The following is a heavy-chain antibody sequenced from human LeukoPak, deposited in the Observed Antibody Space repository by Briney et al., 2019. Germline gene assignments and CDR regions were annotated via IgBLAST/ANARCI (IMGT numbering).Heavy chain of an antibody. J-gene: IGHJ4*02. CDR1: GGTFSSYA. V-gene: IGHV1-69*05. CDR2: IIPIFGTA. CDR3: AREIAAAGSTYFDY. D-gene: IGHD6-13*01. Sequence: WASVKVSCKASGGTFSSYAISGVRQALGQGHEWMGGIIPIFGTANYAQKFQGRVTITTDESTSTAYMELSSLRSEDTAVYYCAREIAAAGSTYFDYWGQGTLVTVSS.